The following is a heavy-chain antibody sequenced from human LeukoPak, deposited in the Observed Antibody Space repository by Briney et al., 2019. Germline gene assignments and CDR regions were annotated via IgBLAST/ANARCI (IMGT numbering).Heavy chain of an antibody. D-gene: IGHD6-19*01. J-gene: IGHJ4*02. CDR3: AKGHSSGWYLDS. CDR2: TSYDGSNK. CDR1: GFTFSSYA. Sequence: GSLRLSCAASGFTFSSYAMHWVRQAPGKGLEWVALTSYDGSNKYYADSVKGRFTISRDSSTNTLYLQMISLRAEDTAVYYCAKGHSSGWYLDSWGQGTLVTVSS. V-gene: IGHV3-30*04.